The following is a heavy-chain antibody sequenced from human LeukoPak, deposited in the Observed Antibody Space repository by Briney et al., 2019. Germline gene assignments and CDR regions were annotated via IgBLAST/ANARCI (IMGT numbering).Heavy chain of an antibody. CDR3: ARDDAPVDRGFDP. CDR2: IYISGST. CDR1: GRSISSGSYY. V-gene: IGHV4-61*02. D-gene: IGHD1-14*01. Sequence: SETLSLTCTVSGRSISSGSYYWSWIRQPARKGLEWVGRIYISGSTNYYPTLKSRVTISVDTSKNQFSLKLSSVTAADTAVYYCARDDAPVDRGFDPWGQGTLVTVSS. J-gene: IGHJ5*02.